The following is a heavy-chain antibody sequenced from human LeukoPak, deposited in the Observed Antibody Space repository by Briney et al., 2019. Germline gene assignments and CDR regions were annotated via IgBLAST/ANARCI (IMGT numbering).Heavy chain of an antibody. CDR3: ANMPVGGSDL. CDR2: IIGSGGRT. D-gene: IGHD2-2*01. V-gene: IGHV3-23*01. CDR1: VCTLSTYS. J-gene: IGHJ5*02. Sequence: GGSLRLSCAASVCTLSTYSMTWVRQAPGKGLECGSNIIGSGGRTYYADSVKVRFTISRDNSKNTLYLQMNSLRAGDTAVYYCANMPVGGSDLWGQGTLVTVSS.